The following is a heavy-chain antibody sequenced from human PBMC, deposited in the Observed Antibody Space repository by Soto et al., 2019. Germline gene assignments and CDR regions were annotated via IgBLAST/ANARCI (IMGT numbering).Heavy chain of an antibody. Sequence: GGSLRLSCAASGFTFSSYAMSWVRQAPGKGLEWVSAISGSGGSTYYADPVKGRFTISRDNSKNTLYLQMNSLRAEDTAVYYCAKDYRTGTTFWNWFDPWGQGTLVTVSS. J-gene: IGHJ5*02. CDR2: ISGSGGST. D-gene: IGHD1-1*01. CDR1: GFTFSSYA. V-gene: IGHV3-23*01. CDR3: AKDYRTGTTFWNWFDP.